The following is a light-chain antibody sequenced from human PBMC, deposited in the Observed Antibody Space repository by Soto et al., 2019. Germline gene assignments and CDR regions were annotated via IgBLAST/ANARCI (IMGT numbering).Light chain of an antibody. CDR1: QSISSY. Sequence: DIEMTQCRSSLSVSVGARATINYRASQSISSYLNWYQQKPGKAPKLLIYAASSLQSGVPSRFSGSGSGTDFTLTIGSLQPEDFATYYWQQSYSTPRTFGQGTKVDIK. CDR2: AAS. J-gene: IGKJ1*01. CDR3: QQSYSTPRT. V-gene: IGKV1-39*01.